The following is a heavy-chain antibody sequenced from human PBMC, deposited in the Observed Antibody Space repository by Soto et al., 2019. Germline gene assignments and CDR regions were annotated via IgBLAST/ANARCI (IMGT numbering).Heavy chain of an antibody. CDR3: AREAVDIEATVFDY. Sequence: GGSLRLSCAASGFTFSNYGMHWVRQAPGKGLEWVAVAWYDGSNKYYADSVKGRFTISRDNSKNTLYLQMNSLRGEDTAVYYCAREAVDIEATVFDYWGQGTLVTVSS. V-gene: IGHV3-33*01. CDR2: AWYDGSNK. J-gene: IGHJ4*02. D-gene: IGHD5-12*01. CDR1: GFTFSNYG.